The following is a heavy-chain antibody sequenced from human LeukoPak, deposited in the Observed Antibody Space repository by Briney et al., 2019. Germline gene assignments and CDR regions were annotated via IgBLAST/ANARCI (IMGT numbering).Heavy chain of an antibody. D-gene: IGHD2-2*01. CDR1: GYTFSNFG. CDR2: ISGNNDNP. J-gene: IGHJ4*02. Sequence: RASVKVSCKASGYTFSNFGIRWVRQAPGQGLEWMGWISGNNDNPNYGQKFQGRLTVTTDSSTSTAYMELRNLRSDDTAVYYCARDGTSTDDYWGQGTLVTVSS. V-gene: IGHV1-18*01. CDR3: ARDGTSTDDY.